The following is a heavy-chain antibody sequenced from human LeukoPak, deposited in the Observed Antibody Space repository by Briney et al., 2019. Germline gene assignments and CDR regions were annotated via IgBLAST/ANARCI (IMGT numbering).Heavy chain of an antibody. Sequence: GASVKVSCTASGGTFSSYAISWVRQAPGQGLEWMAGIIPIFGTANYAQKFQGRVTITADKSTSTAYMELSSLRSEDTAVYYCATGIGYCSGGSCYQKYYFDYWGQGTLVTVSS. CDR3: ATGIGYCSGGSCYQKYYFDY. V-gene: IGHV1-69*06. CDR2: IIPIFGTA. D-gene: IGHD2-15*01. CDR1: GGTFSSYA. J-gene: IGHJ4*02.